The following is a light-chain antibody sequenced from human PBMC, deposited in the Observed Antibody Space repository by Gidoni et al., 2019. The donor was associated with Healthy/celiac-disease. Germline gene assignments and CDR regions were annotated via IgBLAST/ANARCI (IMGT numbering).Light chain of an antibody. CDR2: AAS. Sequence: DIQMTQSPSSLSASVGDRVTITCRASQSISSYLNWYQQKPGKAPKLLIYAASSLQSGVPSRLSSSGSGTDFTLTISSLQPEDFATYYCQQSYSTLETFGQGTKVEIK. V-gene: IGKV1-39*01. J-gene: IGKJ1*01. CDR3: QQSYSTLET. CDR1: QSISSY.